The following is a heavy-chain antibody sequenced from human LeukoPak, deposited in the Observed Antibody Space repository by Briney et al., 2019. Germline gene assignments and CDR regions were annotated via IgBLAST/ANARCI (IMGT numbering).Heavy chain of an antibody. CDR3: ARDPAYYYDSSGYYPYYFDY. Sequence: GGSLRLSCAASRFTFSSYSMNWVRQAPGKGLEWVSSISSSSSYIYYADSVKGRFTISRDNAKNSLYLQMNSLRAEDTAVYYCARDPAYYYDSSGYYPYYFDYWGQGTLVTVSS. CDR1: RFTFSSYS. J-gene: IGHJ4*02. D-gene: IGHD3-22*01. V-gene: IGHV3-21*01. CDR2: ISSSSSYI.